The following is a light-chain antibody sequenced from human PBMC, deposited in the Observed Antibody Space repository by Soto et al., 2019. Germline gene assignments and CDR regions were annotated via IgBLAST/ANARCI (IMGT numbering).Light chain of an antibody. CDR2: EGI. J-gene: IGLJ1*01. Sequence: QPALTQPASVSGSPGQSITISCTGTSSTVGGFNVVSWYQQHPGKAPKVIIYEGIKRPSGISNRFSGSNSGSTASLTISGLQAEDEADYYCCSYVGATTYVFGTGTKV. CDR1: SSTVGGFNV. CDR3: CSYVGATTYV. V-gene: IGLV2-23*01.